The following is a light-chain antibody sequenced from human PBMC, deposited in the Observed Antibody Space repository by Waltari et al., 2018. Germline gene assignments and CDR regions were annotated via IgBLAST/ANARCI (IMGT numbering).Light chain of an antibody. CDR2: DAS. Sequence: DIQMTQSPSSLSASIGDRVTITCQASQDITDYLNWYHQKPGKAPELLIYDASNLQSGGPSRFSGRGSGTDFTFTINSLQPEDVGTYYCQQYDSRVVTFGGGTKVEIQ. CDR1: QDITDY. V-gene: IGKV1-33*01. CDR3: QQYDSRVVT. J-gene: IGKJ4*01.